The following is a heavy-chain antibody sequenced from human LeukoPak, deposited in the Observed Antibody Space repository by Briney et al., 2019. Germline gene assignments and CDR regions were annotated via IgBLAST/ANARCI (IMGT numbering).Heavy chain of an antibody. CDR2: ISSSGDTI. J-gene: IGHJ4*02. Sequence: GGSLRLSCAASGFTFSSYEMNWVRQAPGKGLEGVSYISSSGDTIYYADSVEGRFTISRDNAKNSLYLQMNSLRAEDTAVYYCTRDEVGASTEFDYWGQGTLVTVSS. CDR1: GFTFSSYE. CDR3: TRDEVGASTEFDY. V-gene: IGHV3-48*03. D-gene: IGHD1-26*01.